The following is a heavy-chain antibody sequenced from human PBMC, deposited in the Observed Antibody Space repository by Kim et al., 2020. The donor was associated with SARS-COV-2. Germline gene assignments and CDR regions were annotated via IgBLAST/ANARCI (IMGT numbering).Heavy chain of an antibody. CDR1: GGSISSYY. Sequence: SETLSLTCTVSGGSISSYYWSWIRQPPGKGLEWIGYIYYSGSTNYNPSLKSRVTISVDTSKNQFSLKLSSVTAADTAVYYCARDPGTDNYFDYWGQGTLV. J-gene: IGHJ4*02. CDR2: IYYSGST. D-gene: IGHD1-1*01. V-gene: IGHV4-59*01. CDR3: ARDPGTDNYFDY.